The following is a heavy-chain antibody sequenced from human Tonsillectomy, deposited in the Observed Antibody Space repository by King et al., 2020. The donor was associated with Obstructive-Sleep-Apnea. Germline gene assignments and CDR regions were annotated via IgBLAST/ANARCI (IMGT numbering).Heavy chain of an antibody. D-gene: IGHD6-13*01. J-gene: IGHJ4*02. CDR1: GYTFTNYG. CDR2: ISGYIGNT. CDR3: ARDLVTAASSD. V-gene: IGHV1-18*01. Sequence: QLVQSGAEVKKPGASVKVSCKASGYTFTNYGISWVRQAPGQGVEWRGWISGYIGNTNYSQNFQDRVTMTMDTSTTTVYMELRSLRSDDTAVYYCARDLVTAASSDWGQGTLVTVSS.